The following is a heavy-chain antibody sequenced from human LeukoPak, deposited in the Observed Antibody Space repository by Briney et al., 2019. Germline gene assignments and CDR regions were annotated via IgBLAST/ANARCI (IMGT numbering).Heavy chain of an antibody. V-gene: IGHV4-30-4*08. Sequence: WVRQAPGKGLEWIGYIYYSGSTYYNPSLKSRVTISVDTSKNQFSLKLSSVTAADTAVYYCARVTVITEGYYYGMDVWGQGTTVTVSS. CDR2: IYYSGST. D-gene: IGHD4-17*01. J-gene: IGHJ6*02. CDR3: ARVTVITEGYYYGMDV.